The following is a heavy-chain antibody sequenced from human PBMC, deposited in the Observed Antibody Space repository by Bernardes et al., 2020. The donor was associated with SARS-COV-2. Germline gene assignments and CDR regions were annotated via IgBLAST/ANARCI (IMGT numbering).Heavy chain of an antibody. CDR1: GGSISSGSYY. V-gene: IGHV4-61*02. CDR2: IYTSGST. D-gene: IGHD3-3*01. J-gene: IGHJ6*02. CDR3: ARDSWDITIFGVVTHYGMDV. Sequence: TLSLTCTVSGGSISSGSYYWSWLRQPAGKGLEWIGRIYTSGSTNYNPSLKSRVTISVDTSKNQFSLKLSSVTAADTAVYYCARDSWDITIFGVVTHYGMDVWGQGTTVTVSS.